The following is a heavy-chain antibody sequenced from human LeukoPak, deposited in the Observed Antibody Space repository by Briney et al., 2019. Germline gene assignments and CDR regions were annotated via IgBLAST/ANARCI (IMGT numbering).Heavy chain of an antibody. V-gene: IGHV1-24*01. CDR3: VKGPYLAFDI. CDR2: FDPDHGET. D-gene: IGHD3-10*01. J-gene: IGHJ3*02. Sequence: GASVKVSCKVSGYTLTALAMHWVRQAPGKGLEWMGGFDPDHGETIYAPKFQGRVTMTEDPSTNTAYVELNSLRAEDTAVYYCVKGPYLAFDIWGQGTMVAVSS. CDR1: GYTLTALA.